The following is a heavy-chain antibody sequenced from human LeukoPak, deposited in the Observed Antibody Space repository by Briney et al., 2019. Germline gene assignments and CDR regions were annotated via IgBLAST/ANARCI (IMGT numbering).Heavy chain of an antibody. CDR1: GYTFTGYY. Sequence: GASVKVSCKASGYTFTGYYMHWVRQAPGQGLEWMGWINPNSGGTNYAQNFQGRVTMTRDTSINTASMELSGLRSDDTAVYYCARGPTWGLDYWGQGTLVTVSS. V-gene: IGHV1-2*02. CDR3: ARGPTWGLDY. CDR2: INPNSGGT. J-gene: IGHJ4*02. D-gene: IGHD7-27*01.